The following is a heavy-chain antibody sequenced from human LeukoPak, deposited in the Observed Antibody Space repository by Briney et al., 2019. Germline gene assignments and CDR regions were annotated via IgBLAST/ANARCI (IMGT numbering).Heavy chain of an antibody. CDR1: VYTFTRYD. D-gene: IGHD6-19*01. CDR2: MNHNSCNT. CDR3: ARGSGWYRKYYYYYMDV. V-gene: IGHV1-8*01. J-gene: IGHJ6*03. Sequence: ASVTVSCMASVYTFTRYDINWVRQATGQGLEGMGWMNHNSCNTGYAQKFQGRVTMTRNTSISTDYMELSSLRSEDTAVYYCARGSGWYRKYYYYYMDVWGKGTTVTISS.